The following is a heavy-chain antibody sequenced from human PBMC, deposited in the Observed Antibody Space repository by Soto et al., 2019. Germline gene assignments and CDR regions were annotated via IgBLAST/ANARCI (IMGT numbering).Heavy chain of an antibody. CDR1: GYTFNMYF. Sequence: QVQLVQSGAEAKKPGASVKVSCKASGYTFNMYFIHWVRQAPGQGLEWMGMINPRGPGSTYAQKFQARVTMTWDTSTSTVFVELSSLRSDDTAVYYCARAMGRGDAYNWPFDGAPTGALGFWGHGTPVTVSS. CDR3: ARAMGRGDAYNWPFDGAPTGALGF. V-gene: IGHV1-46*02. J-gene: IGHJ4*01. CDR2: INPRGPGS. D-gene: IGHD1-1*01.